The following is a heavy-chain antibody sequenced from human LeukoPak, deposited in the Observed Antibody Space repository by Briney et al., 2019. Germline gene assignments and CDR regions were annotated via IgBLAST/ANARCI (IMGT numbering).Heavy chain of an antibody. CDR3: ARWGAREVDY. D-gene: IGHD3-16*01. J-gene: IGHJ4*02. Sequence: GGSLRLSCVGSGFSVSGNYMSWVRQAPGKGLEWVSFINTGGSTYYADSVKGRFTISRDNSKNTLYLQMNSLRAEDTAVYYCARWGAREVDYWGQGTLVTVSS. V-gene: IGHV3-66*01. CDR2: INTGGST. CDR1: GFSVSGNY.